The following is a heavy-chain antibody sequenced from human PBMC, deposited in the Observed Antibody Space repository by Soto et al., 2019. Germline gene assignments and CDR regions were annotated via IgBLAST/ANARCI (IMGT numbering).Heavy chain of an antibody. J-gene: IGHJ6*02. CDR3: ARRYSSSLDV. Sequence: SETLSLTCTVSGGSIGSYYWNWIRQPPGKGLEWIGYIYYSGSTSYNPSLKSRVTISVDTSKNQFSLKLSSVTAADTAVYYCARRYSSSLDVWGQGTTVTVSS. D-gene: IGHD6-13*01. V-gene: IGHV4-59*08. CDR1: GGSIGSYY. CDR2: IYYSGST.